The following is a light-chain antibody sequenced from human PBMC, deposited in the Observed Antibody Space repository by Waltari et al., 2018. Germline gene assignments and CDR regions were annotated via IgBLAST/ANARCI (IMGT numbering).Light chain of an antibody. J-gene: IGKJ2*01. CDR2: DAS. V-gene: IGKV3-15*01. CDR1: QSVVSN. CDR3: QQYNNWPPYT. Sequence: DIVMTQSPDSLAVSLGERATINCRASQSVVSNLAWYQQKPGQAPRLLIYDASTRATAIPARFSGSGSGTEFTLTISSLQAEDFAVYYCQQYNNWPPYTFGQGTKLQIK.